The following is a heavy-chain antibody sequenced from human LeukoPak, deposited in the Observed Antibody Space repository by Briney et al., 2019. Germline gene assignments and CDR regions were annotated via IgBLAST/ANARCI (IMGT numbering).Heavy chain of an antibody. CDR2: ISYDGSNK. D-gene: IGHD5-12*01. CDR3: ARGPPYSGWLDY. J-gene: IGHJ4*02. CDR1: GFTFSSYA. V-gene: IGHV3-30*01. Sequence: QPGGSLRLSCAASGFTFSSYAMHWVRQAPGKGLEWVAVISYDGSNKYYADSVKGRFTISRDNPKNTLYLQMNSLRAEDTAVYYCARGPPYSGWLDYWGQGTLVTVSS.